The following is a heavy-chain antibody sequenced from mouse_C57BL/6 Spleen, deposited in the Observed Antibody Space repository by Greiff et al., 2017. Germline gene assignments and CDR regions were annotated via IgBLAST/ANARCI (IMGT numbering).Heavy chain of an antibody. Sequence: VKLQESGPELVKPGASVKLSCKASGYTFTSYDINWVKQRPGQGLEWIGWIYPRDGSTKYNEKFKGKATLTVDTSSSTAYMELHSLTSEDSAVYFCAREGAYYYGSSEGYWGQGTTLTVSS. D-gene: IGHD1-1*01. CDR1: GYTFTSYD. V-gene: IGHV1-85*01. J-gene: IGHJ2*01. CDR3: AREGAYYYGSSEGY. CDR2: IYPRDGST.